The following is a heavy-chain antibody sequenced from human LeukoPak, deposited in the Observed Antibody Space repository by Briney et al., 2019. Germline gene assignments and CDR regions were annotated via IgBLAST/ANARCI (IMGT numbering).Heavy chain of an antibody. D-gene: IGHD5-18*01. J-gene: IGHJ4*02. V-gene: IGHV3-30*02. CDR2: IRYDGSNK. CDR3: AKELRGYSYGYSVPLGY. CDR1: GFTFSSYG. Sequence: GGSLRLSCAASGFTFSSYGMHWVRQAPGKGLEWVAFIRYDGSNKYYADSVKGRFTISRDNSKNTLYLQMNSLRAEDTAVYYCAKELRGYSYGYSVPLGYWGQGTLVTATS.